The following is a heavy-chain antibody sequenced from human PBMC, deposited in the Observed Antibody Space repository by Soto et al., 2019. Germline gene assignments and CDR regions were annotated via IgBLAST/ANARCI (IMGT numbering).Heavy chain of an antibody. CDR1: GGTFSNYA. Sequence: ASVKVSCKASGGTFSNYAISWVRQAPGQGLEWMGGIIPIFVTANYAQKFQGRVTITADESTSTAYMELSSLRSEDTAVYYCARDLVAGKTNWIDPWGQVTLVTVSS. CDR2: IIPIFVTA. J-gene: IGHJ5*02. V-gene: IGHV1-69*13. CDR3: ARDLVAGKTNWIDP. D-gene: IGHD6-19*01.